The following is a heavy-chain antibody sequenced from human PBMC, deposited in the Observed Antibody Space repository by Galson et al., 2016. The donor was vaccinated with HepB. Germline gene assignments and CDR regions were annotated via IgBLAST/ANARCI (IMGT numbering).Heavy chain of an antibody. CDR3: AKDLGFLEWLFFDSYYYYGMDV. Sequence: SLRLSCAASGFTFSSYAMSWVRQAPGKGLEWVSAISGSGGSTYYADSVKGRFTISRDNSKNTLSLQMNSLRAEDTAVYYCAKDLGFLEWLFFDSYYYYGMDVWGQGTTVTVSS. CDR1: GFTFSSYA. J-gene: IGHJ6*02. V-gene: IGHV3-23*01. CDR2: ISGSGGST. D-gene: IGHD3-3*01.